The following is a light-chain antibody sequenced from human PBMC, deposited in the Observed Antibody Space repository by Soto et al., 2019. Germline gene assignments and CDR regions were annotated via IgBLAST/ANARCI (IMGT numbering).Light chain of an antibody. V-gene: IGLV2-14*01. CDR1: SSDVSGYKF. CDR2: EVS. Sequence: QSALTQPASVSGSPGQSITISCTGTSSDVSGYKFVSWYQQHPGKAPKLMIYEVSNRPSGVSNRFSGSKSGNTASLTISGLQAEDEADYYCRSYTSSSTLVVFGGGTKLTVL. J-gene: IGLJ2*01. CDR3: RSYTSSSTLVV.